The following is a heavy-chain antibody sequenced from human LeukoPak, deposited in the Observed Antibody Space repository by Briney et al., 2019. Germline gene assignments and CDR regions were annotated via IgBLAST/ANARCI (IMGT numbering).Heavy chain of an antibody. D-gene: IGHD3-22*01. CDR3: ARGPAYYYDSSGYKDI. CDR2: INHSGST. Sequence: SETLSLTCAVYGGSFSGYYWSWIRQPPGKGLEWIGEINHSGSTNYNPSLKSRVTISVDTSKNQLSLKLSSVTAADTAVYYCARGPAYYYDSSGYKDIWGQGTMVTVSS. V-gene: IGHV4-34*01. J-gene: IGHJ3*02. CDR1: GGSFSGYY.